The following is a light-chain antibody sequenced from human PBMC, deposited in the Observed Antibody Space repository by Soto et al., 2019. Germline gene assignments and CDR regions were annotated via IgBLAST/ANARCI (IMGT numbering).Light chain of an antibody. V-gene: IGLV2-23*01. Sequence: QSALTQPASVSGSPGQSITISCTGTSSDAGNYNFVSWYQQHPGKAPKVIIYEDSTRPSGVSNRISGSKSGNTASLTIYGLAAEDEADYYCCSYAGSSTSWVFGGGTKVTVL. CDR2: EDS. CDR1: SSDAGNYNF. J-gene: IGLJ3*02. CDR3: CSYAGSSTSWV.